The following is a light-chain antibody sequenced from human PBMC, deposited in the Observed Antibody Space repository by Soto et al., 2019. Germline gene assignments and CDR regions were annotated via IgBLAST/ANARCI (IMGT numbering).Light chain of an antibody. CDR3: CSYAGSYAFV. Sequence: HSVLTQPRSVSGSPGQSVTISCTGTSSDVGVYNYVSWYQQYPGKAPKTMIYDVSKRPSGVPDRFSGSKSDNTASLTISGLQAEDEADYYCCSYAGSYAFVFGIGTKVTVL. CDR1: SSDVGVYNY. CDR2: DVS. V-gene: IGLV2-11*01. J-gene: IGLJ1*01.